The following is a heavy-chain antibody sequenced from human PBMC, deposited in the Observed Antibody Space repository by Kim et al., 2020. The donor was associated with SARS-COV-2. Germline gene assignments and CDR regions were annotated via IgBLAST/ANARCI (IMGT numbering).Heavy chain of an antibody. D-gene: IGHD3-9*01. CDR1: GFTFSDYY. V-gene: IGHV3-11*04. Sequence: GGSLRLSCAASGFTFSDYYMSWIRQAPGKGLEWVSYISSSGSTIYYADSVKGRFTISRDNAKNSLYLQMNSLRAEDTAVYYCARDINSVLRYFDYDYYFYYGMDVWGQGTTVTVSS. CDR2: ISSSGSTI. J-gene: IGHJ6*02. CDR3: ARDINSVLRYFDYDYYFYYGMDV.